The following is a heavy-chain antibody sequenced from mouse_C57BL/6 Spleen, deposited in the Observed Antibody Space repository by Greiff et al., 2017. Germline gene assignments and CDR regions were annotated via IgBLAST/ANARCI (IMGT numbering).Heavy chain of an antibody. CDR2: IDPETGGT. CDR3: TRSDYYGSRWYFDV. CDR1: GYTFTDYE. Sequence: QVQLKESGAELVRPGASVTLSCKASGYTFTDYEMHWVKQTPVHGLEWIGAIDPETGGTAYNQKFKGKALLTADKSSSTAYMELRSLTSEDSAVYYCTRSDYYGSRWYFDVWGTGTTVTVSS. V-gene: IGHV1-15*01. D-gene: IGHD1-1*01. J-gene: IGHJ1*03.